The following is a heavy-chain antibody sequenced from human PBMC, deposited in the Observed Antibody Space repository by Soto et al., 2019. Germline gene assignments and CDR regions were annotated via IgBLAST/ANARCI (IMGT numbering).Heavy chain of an antibody. Sequence: EVQLVESGGGLIQPGGSLRLSCAASGFTVSSNYVNWVRQAPGKGLEWVSVIYSGGSTYYADSVKGRFTISRDNSKNTLYLQMNSLRAEDTAVYYCARGFKYSSGWYYFDYWGQGTLVTVSS. V-gene: IGHV3-53*01. D-gene: IGHD6-19*01. J-gene: IGHJ4*02. CDR3: ARGFKYSSGWYYFDY. CDR1: GFTVSSNY. CDR2: IYSGGST.